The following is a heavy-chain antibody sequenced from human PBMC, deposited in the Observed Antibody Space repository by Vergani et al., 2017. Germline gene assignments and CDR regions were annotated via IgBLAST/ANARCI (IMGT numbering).Heavy chain of an antibody. Sequence: EVQLLESGGGLVQPGGSLRLSCAASGFTFSSYAMSWVRQAPGKGLEWVSGISWNSGSIGYADSVKGRFTISRDNAKNSLYLQMNSLRAEDTALYYCAKDIGATIPMAFDIWGQGTMVTVSS. CDR3: AKDIGATIPMAFDI. V-gene: IGHV3-9*01. D-gene: IGHD5-12*01. CDR1: GFTFSSYA. J-gene: IGHJ3*02. CDR2: ISWNSGSI.